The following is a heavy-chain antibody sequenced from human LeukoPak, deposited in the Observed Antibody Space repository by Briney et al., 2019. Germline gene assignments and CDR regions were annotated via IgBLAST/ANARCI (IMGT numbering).Heavy chain of an antibody. CDR1: GFTFSSYE. J-gene: IGHJ4*02. D-gene: IGHD1-1*01. CDR3: ARDPTARQTWDDFTLDY. CDR2: ISSSTGTV. V-gene: IGHV3-48*03. Sequence: GGSLRLSCEASGFTFSSYEMNWVRQAPGKGPEWVAWISSSTGTVYYADSVKGRFTISRDNAKNSGYLQMNSLRAEDTAVYYCARDPTARQTWDDFTLDYWGQGALVTVSS.